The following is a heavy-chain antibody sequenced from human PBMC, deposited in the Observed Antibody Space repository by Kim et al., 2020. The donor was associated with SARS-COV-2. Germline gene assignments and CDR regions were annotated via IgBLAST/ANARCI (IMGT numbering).Heavy chain of an antibody. CDR3: ASFAVTTISAFDI. Sequence: YPDSVKGRFPISRDNAKNSLYLQMNSLRAEDPAVYYCASFAVTTISAFDIWGQGTMVTVSS. J-gene: IGHJ3*02. D-gene: IGHD2-21*02. V-gene: IGHV3-11*03.